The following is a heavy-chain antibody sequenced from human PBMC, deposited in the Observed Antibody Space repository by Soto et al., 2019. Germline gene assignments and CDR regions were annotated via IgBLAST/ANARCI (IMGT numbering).Heavy chain of an antibody. J-gene: IGHJ6*02. CDR2: ISYDGSNK. Sequence: PGGSLRLSCAASGFTFSSYAMHWVRQAPGKGLEWVAVISYDGSNKYYADSVKGRFTISRDNSKNTLYLQMNSLRAEDTAVYYCARDRDVVVYSGMDVWGQGTTVTVSS. V-gene: IGHV3-30-3*01. CDR1: GFTFSSYA. D-gene: IGHD2-8*02. CDR3: ARDRDVVVYSGMDV.